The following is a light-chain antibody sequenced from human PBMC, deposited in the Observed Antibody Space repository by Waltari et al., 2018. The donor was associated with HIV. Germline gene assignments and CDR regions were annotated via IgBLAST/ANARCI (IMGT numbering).Light chain of an antibody. CDR3: QQRSNWSLVT. Sequence: EIVLTQSPATLSLSPGERATLSCRASQSVSSYLAWYQQKPGQAPRLLIYDASNRATGIPARFSGSGYGTDFAVTISSLEPEDFAGYHCQQRSNWSLVTFGGGTKVESK. J-gene: IGKJ4*01. V-gene: IGKV3-11*01. CDR1: QSVSSY. CDR2: DAS.